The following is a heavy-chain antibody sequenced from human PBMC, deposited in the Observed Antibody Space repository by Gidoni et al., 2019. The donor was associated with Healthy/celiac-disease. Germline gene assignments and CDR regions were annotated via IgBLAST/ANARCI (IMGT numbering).Heavy chain of an antibody. CDR3: ALLNYDILTGVYPVEY. CDR1: AVSFCWHY. Sequence: QVQLQQSGPGLLTPSETLSLTCAVSAVSFCWHYWSWLRQPPGKGLEWIGEINHSGSTNYSPSLKSRVTISVDTSKNQFSLKLSSVTAADTAVYYCALLNYDILTGVYPVEYWGQGTLVNVSS. CDR2: INHSGST. D-gene: IGHD3-9*01. J-gene: IGHJ4*02. V-gene: IGHV4-34*01.